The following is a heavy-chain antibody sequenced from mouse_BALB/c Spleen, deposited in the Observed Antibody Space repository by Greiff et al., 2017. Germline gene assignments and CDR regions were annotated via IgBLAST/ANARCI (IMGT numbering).Heavy chain of an antibody. J-gene: IGHJ3*01. CDR2: IDPENGNT. D-gene: IGHD2-2*01. CDR3: TRCGYHAWFAY. Sequence: EVHFHQLGAEFVRPGALVKLPSKVLGSNIKASYMHWLKQRLDQGLEWIGWIDPENGNTISDPKFQGKASIIADTSPNTAYLRLSSLTSEDTAVYYCTRCGYHAWFAYWGQGTLVTVSA. CDR1: GSNIKASY. V-gene: IGHV14-1*02.